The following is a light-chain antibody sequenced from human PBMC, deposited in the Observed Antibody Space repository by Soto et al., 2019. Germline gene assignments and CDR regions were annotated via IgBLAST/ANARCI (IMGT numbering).Light chain of an antibody. V-gene: IGLV1-51*01. CDR3: GTWDSSLSAYV. Sequence: SVLTQPPSVSAAAGQKVTISCSGSSSNIGNNYVSWYQQLSGTAPKLLIYDNNKRPSGIPDRFSGSKSGTSATLGITGLQTGDEADYYCGTWDSSLSAYVFGTGTKGNVL. CDR1: SSNIGNNY. J-gene: IGLJ1*01. CDR2: DNN.